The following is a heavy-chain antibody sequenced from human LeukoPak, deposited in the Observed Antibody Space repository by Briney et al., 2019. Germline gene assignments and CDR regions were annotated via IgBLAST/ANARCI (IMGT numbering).Heavy chain of an antibody. CDR2: FDPEDGET. D-gene: IGHD1-26*01. Sequence: ASVKVSCKVSGYTLTELSMHWVRQAPGNGLEWMGGFDPEDGETIYAQKFQGRVTITEDTSTDTAYMELSSLRSEDTAVYYCATTRGSYYGPLDYWGQGTLVTVSS. J-gene: IGHJ4*02. V-gene: IGHV1-24*01. CDR3: ATTRGSYYGPLDY. CDR1: GYTLTELS.